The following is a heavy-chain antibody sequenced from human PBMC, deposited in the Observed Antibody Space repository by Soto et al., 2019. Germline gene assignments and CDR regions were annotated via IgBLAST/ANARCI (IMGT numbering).Heavy chain of an antibody. Sequence: QLQLQESGPGLVKPSETLSLTCTVSGGSISSSSYYWGWIRQPPGKGLEWIGSIYYSGSTSYNPSLKSRVTISVDTSKNQFSLKLSSVTAADTAVYYCARRGSIAAREGGERVDYWGQGTLVTVSS. CDR3: ARRGSIAAREGGERVDY. V-gene: IGHV4-39*01. D-gene: IGHD6-6*01. CDR1: GGSISSSSYY. J-gene: IGHJ4*02. CDR2: IYYSGST.